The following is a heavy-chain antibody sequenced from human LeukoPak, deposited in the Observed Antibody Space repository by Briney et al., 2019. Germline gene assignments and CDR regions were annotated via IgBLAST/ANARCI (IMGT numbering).Heavy chain of an antibody. V-gene: IGHV4-61*01. CDR3: ARSSRSDYGGNSRAFDI. Sequence: PSETLSLTCTVSGGSVSSGSYYWSWIRQPPGKGLEWIGYIYYSGSTNYNPSLKSRVTISVDTSKNQFSLKLSSVTAADTAVYYCARSSRSDYGGNSRAFDIWGQGTMVTVSS. CDR2: IYYSGST. CDR1: GGSVSSGSYY. J-gene: IGHJ3*02. D-gene: IGHD4-23*01.